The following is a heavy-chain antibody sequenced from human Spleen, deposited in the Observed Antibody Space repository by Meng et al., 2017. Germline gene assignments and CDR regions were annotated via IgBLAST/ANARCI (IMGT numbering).Heavy chain of an antibody. CDR3: ARGSTVVADAFDI. D-gene: IGHD4-23*01. J-gene: IGHJ3*02. V-gene: IGHV4-34*01. CDR2: INHSAGT. Sequence: SETLSLTCVVSGGSFSDYYWSWIRQPPGKGLEWIGEINHSAGTNYNPSLKSRVTISIDTSKKQFSLKLSSVTAADTAVYYCARGSTVVADAFDIWGQGTMVTVSS. CDR1: GGSFSDYY.